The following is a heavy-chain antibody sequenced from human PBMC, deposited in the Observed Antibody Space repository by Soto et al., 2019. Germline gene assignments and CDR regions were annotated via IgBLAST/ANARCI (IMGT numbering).Heavy chain of an antibody. D-gene: IGHD3-9*01. CDR3: ARLNILTGVDY. V-gene: IGHV4-59*01. CDR1: GGAIGSCY. J-gene: IGHJ4*02. CDR2: TYYSGST. Sequence: AETLSLACTIWGGAIGSCYWGCIRQPPGKGLEWIGYTYYSGSTNYNPPLKSRVTISVDTSKNQFSLKLSSVTAADTAVYYCARLNILTGVDYWGRGTLVTVS.